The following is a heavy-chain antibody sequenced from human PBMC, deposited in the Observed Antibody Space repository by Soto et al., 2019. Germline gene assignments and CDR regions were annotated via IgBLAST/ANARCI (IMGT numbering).Heavy chain of an antibody. Sequence: PSETLSLTCTVSGDSVSSSSYYWRWIRQPPGKGLEWIGYIYYSGSTNYNPSLKSRVTISVDTSKNQFSLKLSSVTAADTAVYYCATFSRGLQTLFDYWGQGTLVTVSS. CDR3: ATFSRGLQTLFDY. CDR1: GDSVSSSSYY. J-gene: IGHJ4*02. D-gene: IGHD1-26*01. CDR2: IYYSGST. V-gene: IGHV4-61*01.